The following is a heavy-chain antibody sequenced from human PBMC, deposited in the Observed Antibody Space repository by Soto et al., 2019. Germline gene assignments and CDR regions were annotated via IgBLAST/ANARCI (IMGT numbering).Heavy chain of an antibody. D-gene: IGHD2-21*02. Sequence: VASVKVSCKASGYTFTAYALHWVRQAPGQRLEWMGWTNAGNGNTEYSQKFQDRVTITRDTSATTSYMELSSLRSEDTAVYYCARDLDCAGDCYSSGMDAWAQGTTVTVSS. CDR3: ARDLDCAGDCYSSGMDA. CDR1: GYTFTAYA. V-gene: IGHV1-3*01. J-gene: IGHJ6*02. CDR2: TNAGNGNT.